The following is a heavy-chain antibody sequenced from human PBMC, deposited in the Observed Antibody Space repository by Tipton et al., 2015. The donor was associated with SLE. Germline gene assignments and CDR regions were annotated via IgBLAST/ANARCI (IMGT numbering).Heavy chain of an antibody. Sequence: SLRLSCAASGFTFSSYAMHWVRQAPGKGLEWVAVISYDGSNKYYADSVKGRFTISRDNAKNSLYLQINSLRAEDTAIYYCARRYSSSCPYDCWGQGTLVTVSS. D-gene: IGHD6-13*01. J-gene: IGHJ4*02. V-gene: IGHV3-30-3*01. CDR1: GFTFSSYA. CDR3: ARRYSSSCPYDC. CDR2: ISYDGSNK.